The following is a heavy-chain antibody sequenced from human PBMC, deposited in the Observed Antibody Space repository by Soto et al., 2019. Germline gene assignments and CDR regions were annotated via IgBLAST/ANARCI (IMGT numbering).Heavy chain of an antibody. D-gene: IGHD6-19*01. V-gene: IGHV1-3*01. CDR3: ARGASSGWPLDY. J-gene: IGHJ4*02. CDR1: GGTFSSYA. Sequence: ASVKVSCKASGGTFSSYAISWVRQAPGQRLEWMGWINAGNGNTKYSQKFQGRVTITRDTSASTAYMELNSLRSEDTAVYFCARGASSGWPLDYWGQGTQVTVSS. CDR2: INAGNGNT.